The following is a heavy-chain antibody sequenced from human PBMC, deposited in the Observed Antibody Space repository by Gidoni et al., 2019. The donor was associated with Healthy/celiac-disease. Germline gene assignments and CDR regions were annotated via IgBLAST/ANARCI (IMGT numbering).Heavy chain of an antibody. CDR1: GFTFSSYG. V-gene: IGHV3-33*01. J-gene: IGHJ4*02. CDR2: IWYDGSNT. D-gene: IGHD2-2*01. CDR3: ARDQNQIPPQFDY. Sequence: QVQLVESGGGVVQPGRSLRLSCAASGFTFSSYGMHWVRQAPGKGLEWVAVIWYDGSNTYYADSVKGRFTISRDNSKNTLYLQMNSLRAEDTAVYYCARDQNQIPPQFDYWGQGTLVTVYS.